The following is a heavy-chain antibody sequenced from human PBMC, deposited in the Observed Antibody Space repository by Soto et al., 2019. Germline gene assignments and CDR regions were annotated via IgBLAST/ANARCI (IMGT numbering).Heavy chain of an antibody. D-gene: IGHD3-22*01. V-gene: IGHV4-59*12. Sequence: ETLSLTCTVSGGSISPYYWSWIRQPPGKGLEWIGYIYYSGSTNYNPSLKSRVTISVDTSKNQFSLKLSSVTAADTAVYYCARDSNYYDSRDQLGGVYDICGQGTMVTVSS. CDR2: IYYSGST. J-gene: IGHJ3*02. CDR1: GGSISPYY. CDR3: ARDSNYYDSRDQLGGVYDI.